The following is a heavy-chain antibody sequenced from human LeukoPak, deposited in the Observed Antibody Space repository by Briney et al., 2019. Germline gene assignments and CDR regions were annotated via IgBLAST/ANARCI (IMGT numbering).Heavy chain of an antibody. CDR3: ARDLVVCRVGATSFFAFDI. D-gene: IGHD1-26*01. V-gene: IGHV1-69*04. CDR2: IIPILGIA. Sequence: SVKVSCKASGGTFSSYTISWVRQAPGQGLEWMGRIIPILGIANYAQKFQGRLTINADKSTSTAYMELSSLRSEDTAVYYCARDLVVCRVGATSFFAFDIWGQGTMVTVSS. J-gene: IGHJ3*02. CDR1: GGTFSSYT.